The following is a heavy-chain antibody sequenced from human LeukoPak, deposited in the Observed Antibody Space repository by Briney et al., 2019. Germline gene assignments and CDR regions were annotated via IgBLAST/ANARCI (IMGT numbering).Heavy chain of an antibody. D-gene: IGHD6-13*01. CDR2: IYPGDSDT. CDR1: GYSFTSYW. CDR3: ARTASVYYYYMDV. Sequence: GESLKISCKGSGYSFTSYWIGWVRQMPGKGLEWMGIIYPGDSDTRSSPSFQGQVTISADKSISTAYLQWSSLKASDTAMYYCARTASVYYYYMDVWGQGTTVTVSS. J-gene: IGHJ6*03. V-gene: IGHV5-51*01.